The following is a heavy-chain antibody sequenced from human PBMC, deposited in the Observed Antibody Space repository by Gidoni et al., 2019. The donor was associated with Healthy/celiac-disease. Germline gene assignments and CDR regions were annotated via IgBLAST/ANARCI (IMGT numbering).Heavy chain of an antibody. Sequence: EVQLVESGGGLVQPGRSLRLSCAASGFTFDDYAMHWVRQAPGKGLECVSGISWNSGSIGYADSVKGRFPISRDNAKNSLYLQMNSLRAEDTALYYCAKALGGVVARGFQHWGQGTLVTVSS. CDR3: AKALGGVVARGFQH. D-gene: IGHD3-22*01. CDR2: ISWNSGSI. J-gene: IGHJ1*01. V-gene: IGHV3-9*01. CDR1: GFTFDDYA.